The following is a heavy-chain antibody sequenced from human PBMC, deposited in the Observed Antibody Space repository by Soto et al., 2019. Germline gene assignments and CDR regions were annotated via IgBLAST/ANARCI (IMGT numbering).Heavy chain of an antibody. CDR1: GYSFTSYW. CDR3: ARLMRGITMVRGVIPGSYGMDV. V-gene: IGHV5-51*01. D-gene: IGHD3-10*01. Sequence: GESLKISCKGSGYSFTSYWIGWVRQMPGKGLEWMGIIYPGDSDTRYSPSFQGRVTISADKSISTAYLQWSSLKASDTAMYYCARLMRGITMVRGVIPGSYGMDVWGQGTTVTVSS. J-gene: IGHJ6*02. CDR2: IYPGDSDT.